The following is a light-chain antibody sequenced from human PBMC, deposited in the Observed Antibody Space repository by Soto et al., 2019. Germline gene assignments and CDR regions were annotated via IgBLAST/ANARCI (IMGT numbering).Light chain of an antibody. J-gene: IGKJ1*01. CDR1: QSISSW. V-gene: IGKV1-5*03. CDR2: KAS. Sequence: DIKMTQPPSTRSASVEERVTITCPASQSISSWLAWYQQKPGKAPKLLIYKASTLQSGVPSRFSGSGSGTEFTLAISSLQPDDSATYYCQQYNDNWTFGQGTKVDIK. CDR3: QQYNDNWT.